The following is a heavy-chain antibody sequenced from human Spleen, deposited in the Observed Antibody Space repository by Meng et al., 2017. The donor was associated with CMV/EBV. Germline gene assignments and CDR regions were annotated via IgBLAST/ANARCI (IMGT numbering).Heavy chain of an antibody. CDR2: IYNTGRG. Sequence: SETLSLTCTVSGDSVSSDDYHWSWIRQPPGKELEWIGQIYNTGRGTFNPSLRSRVTISADTSKNQFSLRLTSVTAADTAVYYCAGRIRWSDPDYWGQGTLVTVSS. CDR3: AGRIRWSDPDY. V-gene: IGHV4-61*08. CDR1: GDSVSSDDYH. D-gene: IGHD4-23*01. J-gene: IGHJ4*02.